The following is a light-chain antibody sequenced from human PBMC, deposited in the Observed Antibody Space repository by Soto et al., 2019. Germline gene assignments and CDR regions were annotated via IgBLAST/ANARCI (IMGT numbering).Light chain of an antibody. Sequence: DIQMTQSPSSLSASVGDRVTITCQASQDISNYLNWYQQKPGKAPKLLIYDASNLESGVPSRFSGGGSGTEFTLTISSLQPDDFATYYCQQYNSYWTFGQGTKVDIK. CDR2: DAS. J-gene: IGKJ1*01. V-gene: IGKV1-33*01. CDR1: QDISNY. CDR3: QQYNSYWT.